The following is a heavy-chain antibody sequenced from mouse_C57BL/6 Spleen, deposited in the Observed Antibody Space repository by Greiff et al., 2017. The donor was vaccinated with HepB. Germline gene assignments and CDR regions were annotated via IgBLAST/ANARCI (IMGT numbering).Heavy chain of an antibody. J-gene: IGHJ1*03. Sequence: DVQLQESGPGLVKPSQSLSLTCSVTGYSITSGYYWNWIRQFPGNKLEWMGYISYDGSNNYNPSLKNRISITRDTSKNQFFLKLNSVTTEDTATYYCARRGDFDVWGTGTTVTVSS. CDR2: ISYDGSN. CDR1: GYSITSGYY. V-gene: IGHV3-6*01. CDR3: ARRGDFDV.